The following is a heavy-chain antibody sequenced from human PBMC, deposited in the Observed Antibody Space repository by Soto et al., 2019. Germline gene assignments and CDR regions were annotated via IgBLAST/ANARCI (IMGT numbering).Heavy chain of an antibody. Sequence: ASVKVSCKASGYTFTSYAMHWVRQAPGQRLEWMGWINAGNGNTKYSQKFQGRVTITRDTSASTAYMELSSLRSEDTAVYYCARHVAGIGAFDIWGQGTMVTFS. J-gene: IGHJ3*02. CDR1: GYTFTSYA. CDR3: ARHVAGIGAFDI. CDR2: INAGNGNT. V-gene: IGHV1-3*01. D-gene: IGHD6-13*01.